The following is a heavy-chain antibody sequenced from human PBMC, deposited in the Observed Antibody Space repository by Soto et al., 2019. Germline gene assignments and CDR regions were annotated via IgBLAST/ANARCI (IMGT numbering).Heavy chain of an antibody. CDR2: IIPIFGTA. CDR3: ARRNYYDSSGSRGPYYFDY. D-gene: IGHD3-22*01. V-gene: IGHV1-69*01. J-gene: IGHJ4*02. CDR1: GGTFSSYA. Sequence: QVQLVQSGAEVKKPGSSVKVSCTASGGTFSSYAISWVRQAPGQGLEWMGGIIPIFGTANYAQKFQGRVTITADESTSTAYMELSSLRSEDTAVYYCARRNYYDSSGSRGPYYFDYWGQGTLVTVSS.